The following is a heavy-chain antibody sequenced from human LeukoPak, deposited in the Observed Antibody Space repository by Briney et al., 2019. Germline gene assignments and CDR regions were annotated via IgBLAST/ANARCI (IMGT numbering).Heavy chain of an antibody. CDR1: GFIFSRHS. V-gene: IGHV3-30*04. D-gene: IGHD3-22*01. Sequence: GGSLRLSCTPSGFIFSRHSMHWVRQAPGKGLEGVAVIGDEGIHKYYADSVKGRFTISRDDSKNILYLQMDGLRAEDTGVYYCARDMIMGGPPDYLDYWGQGTLVTVSS. CDR2: IGDEGIHK. CDR3: ARDMIMGGPPDYLDY. J-gene: IGHJ4*02.